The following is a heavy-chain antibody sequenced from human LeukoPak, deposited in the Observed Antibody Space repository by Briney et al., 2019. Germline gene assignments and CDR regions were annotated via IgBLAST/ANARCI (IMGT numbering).Heavy chain of an antibody. CDR2: ISSSSSYI. Sequence: GGSLRLSCAASGFTFSSYSMNWVRQAPGKGLEWVSAISSSSSYIYYADSVKGRFTISRDNAKNSLYLQMNSLRAEDTAVYYCACEVQYSSGWLDYWGQGTLVTVSS. V-gene: IGHV3-21*01. CDR1: GFTFSSYS. CDR3: ACEVQYSSGWLDY. D-gene: IGHD6-19*01. J-gene: IGHJ4*02.